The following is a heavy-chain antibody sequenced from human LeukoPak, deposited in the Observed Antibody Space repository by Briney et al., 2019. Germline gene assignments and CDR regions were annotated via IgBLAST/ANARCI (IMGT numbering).Heavy chain of an antibody. CDR1: GYTFTNYY. D-gene: IGHD3-10*01. V-gene: IGHV1-46*01. J-gene: IGHJ6*03. CDR2: INPSGGST. CDR3: ARARGSGSYYGHDYYYYHYMDV. Sequence: GASVKVSCKASGYTFTNYYMHWVRQAPGQGLEWMGIINPSGGSTSYGQNFQGRVTMTRDTSTSTVYMELSSLRSEDTAIYYCARARGSGSYYGHDYYYYHYMDVWGKGTTVTVSS.